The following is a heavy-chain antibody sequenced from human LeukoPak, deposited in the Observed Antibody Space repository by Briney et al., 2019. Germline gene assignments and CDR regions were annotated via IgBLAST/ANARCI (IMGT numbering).Heavy chain of an antibody. J-gene: IGHJ4*02. CDR3: ARESGKFDY. CDR1: GLPIGDFA. Sequence: GGSLRLSCVASGLPIGDFAMHWVRQAPGKGLEWVSLISGDGVSTFYADYVKGRFSISRDNSKNSLSLEMNSLRTEDNAMYYCARESGKFDYWGQGTLVAVSS. CDR2: ISGDGVST. V-gene: IGHV3-43*02.